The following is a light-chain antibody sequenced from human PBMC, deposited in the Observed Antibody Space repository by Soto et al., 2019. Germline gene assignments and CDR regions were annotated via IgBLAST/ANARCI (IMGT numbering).Light chain of an antibody. CDR3: SSYTSSNTVL. J-gene: IGLJ2*01. CDR1: TSDVGGYRY. Sequence: QSALTQPASVSESPGQSITISCTGTTSDVGGYRYVSWYQQHPGRAPQLMIYDVSNRPSGVSNRFSGSKSGNTASLTISGLQAEDEADYYCSSYTSSNTVLFGGGTKLTVL. V-gene: IGLV2-14*01. CDR2: DVS.